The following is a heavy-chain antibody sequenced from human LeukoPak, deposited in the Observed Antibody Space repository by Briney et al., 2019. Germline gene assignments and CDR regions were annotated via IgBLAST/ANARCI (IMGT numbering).Heavy chain of an antibody. Sequence: ASVKVSCKASGYTFTGYYMHWVRQAPGQGLEWMGWINPNSGGTNYAQKFQGRVTMTRDTSISTAYMELSRLRSEDTAVYYCARGKLLRSVLGNNWFDPWGQGTLVTVSS. V-gene: IGHV1-2*02. J-gene: IGHJ5*02. CDR2: INPNSGGT. CDR1: GYTFTGYY. CDR3: ARGKLLRSVLGNNWFDP. D-gene: IGHD2-15*01.